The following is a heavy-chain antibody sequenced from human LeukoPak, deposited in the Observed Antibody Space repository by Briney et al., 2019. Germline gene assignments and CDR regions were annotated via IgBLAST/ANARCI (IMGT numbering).Heavy chain of an antibody. D-gene: IGHD6-13*01. CDR3: ARTWYTSSKFDP. Sequence: PGGFLRLSCAASGFTFSSYWMHWVRQAPGKGLVWVSRINSDGSITSYADSVKGRFTISRDNAKNTLYLQMNSLRAEDTAVYYCARTWYTSSKFDPWGQGTLVTVSS. CDR1: GFTFSSYW. V-gene: IGHV3-74*01. CDR2: INSDGSIT. J-gene: IGHJ5*02.